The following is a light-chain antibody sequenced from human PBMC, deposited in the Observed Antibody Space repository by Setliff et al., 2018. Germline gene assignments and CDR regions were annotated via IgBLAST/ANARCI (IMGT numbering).Light chain of an antibody. CDR3: SSYTSSSTLV. CDR1: SSDVGNYNY. J-gene: IGLJ2*01. Sequence: QSVLTQPASVSGSPRQSITISCTGTSSDVGNYNYVSWYQQHPGKAPKLMIYDVSKRPSGVSNRFSGSKSGNTASLTISGLQAEDEADYYCSSYTSSSTLVFGGGTKVTVL. V-gene: IGLV2-14*01. CDR2: DVS.